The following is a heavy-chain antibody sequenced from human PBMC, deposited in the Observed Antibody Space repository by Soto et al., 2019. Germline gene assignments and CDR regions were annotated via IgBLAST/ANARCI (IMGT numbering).Heavy chain of an antibody. CDR2: ISSSSSTI. J-gene: IGHJ3*02. D-gene: IGHD3-22*01. V-gene: IGHV3-48*02. Sequence: PGGSLRLSCAASGFTFSSYSMNWVRQAPGKGLEWVSYISSSSSTIYYADYVKGRFTISRDNAKNSLYLQMNSLRDEDTAVYYCARDPGYYDSSGYYSDGDAFDIWGQGTMVTVSS. CDR3: ARDPGYYDSSGYYSDGDAFDI. CDR1: GFTFSSYS.